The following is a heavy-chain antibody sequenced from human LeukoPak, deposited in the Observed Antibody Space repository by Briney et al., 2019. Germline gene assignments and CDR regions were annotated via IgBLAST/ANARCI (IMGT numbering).Heavy chain of an antibody. V-gene: IGHV1-18*01. J-gene: IGHJ3*02. D-gene: IGHD2-2*01. CDR3: ARGAYCSSTSCYGYDAFDI. Sequence: ASMKVSCKASGYTFTSYGTSWVRQAPGQGLEWMGWISAYNGNTNYAQKLQGRVTMTTDTSTSTAYMELRSLRSDDTAVYYCARGAYCSSTSCYGYDAFDIWGQGTMVTVSS. CDR1: GYTFTSYG. CDR2: ISAYNGNT.